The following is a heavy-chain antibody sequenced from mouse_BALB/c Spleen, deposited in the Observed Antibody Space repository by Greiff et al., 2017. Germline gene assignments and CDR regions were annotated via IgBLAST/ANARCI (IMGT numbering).Heavy chain of an antibody. V-gene: IGHV1-18*01. CDR3: ARSYRYNYAMDY. CDR2: INPNNGGT. D-gene: IGHD2-14*01. CDR1: GYTFTDYN. J-gene: IGHJ4*01. Sequence: VQLKQSGPELVKPGASVKIPCKASGYTFTDYNMDWVKQSHGKSLEWIGDINPNNGGTIYNQKFKGKATLTVDKSSSTAYMELRSLTSEDTAVYYCARSYRYNYAMDYWGQGTSVTVSS.